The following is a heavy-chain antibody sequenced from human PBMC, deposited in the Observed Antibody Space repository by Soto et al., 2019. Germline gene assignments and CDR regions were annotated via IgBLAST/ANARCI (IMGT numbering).Heavy chain of an antibody. D-gene: IGHD2-2*01. CDR1: GYSFTSYW. CDR2: IDPSDSYT. Sequence: EVQLVQSGAEVKKPGESLRISCKGSGYSFTSYWISWVRQMPGKGLEWMGRIDPSDSYTNYSPSFQGHVTISADKSIRTAYLQWSSLKASDTDMYYCASLGAGYCSSTSCQDYYGMDVWGQGTTVTVSS. V-gene: IGHV5-10-1*01. CDR3: ASLGAGYCSSTSCQDYYGMDV. J-gene: IGHJ6*02.